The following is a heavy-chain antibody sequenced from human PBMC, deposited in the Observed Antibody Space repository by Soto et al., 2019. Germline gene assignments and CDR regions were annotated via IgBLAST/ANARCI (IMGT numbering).Heavy chain of an antibody. J-gene: IGHJ6*02. CDR1: GYTLTELS. D-gene: IGHD4-4*01. V-gene: IGHV1-24*01. Sequence: ASVKVSCKVSGYTLTELSMHWVRQAPGKGLEWMGGFDPEDGETIYAQKFQGRVTMTEDTSTDTAYMELSSLRSEDTAVYYCATDPPDYSNYYYYGMDVWGQGTTVTVSS. CDR3: ATDPPDYSNYYYYGMDV. CDR2: FDPEDGET.